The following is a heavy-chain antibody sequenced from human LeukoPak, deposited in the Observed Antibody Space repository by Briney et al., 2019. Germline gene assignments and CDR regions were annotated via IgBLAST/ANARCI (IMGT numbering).Heavy chain of an antibody. D-gene: IGHD3-3*01. Sequence: GGSLRLSCAASGFTFINAWMAWVRQAPGKGLEWVGRIKSKTDGGTTDYAAPVKGRFTISRDDSKNTLYLQMNSLKTEDTAVYYCTTDSQSLRPHDYWGQGTLVTVSS. CDR2: IKSKTDGGTT. V-gene: IGHV3-15*01. CDR1: GFTFINAW. J-gene: IGHJ4*02. CDR3: TTDSQSLRPHDY.